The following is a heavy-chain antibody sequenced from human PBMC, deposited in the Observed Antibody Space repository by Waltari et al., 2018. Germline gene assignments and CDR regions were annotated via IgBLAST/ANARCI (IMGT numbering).Heavy chain of an antibody. CDR3: ASGDFEYQLLWGPAN. Sequence: QVQLVQSGAEVKTPGCSVKVSCKASGGTSSSSSINWGVRATGQGLEWMGGIIPIFGTATYAQKFQGRVTITAYESTSTAYMELSSLRSEDTAVYYCASGDFEYQLLWGPANWGQGTLVTVSS. V-gene: IGHV1-69*12. CDR1: GGTSSSSS. D-gene: IGHD2-2*01. CDR2: IIPIFGTA. J-gene: IGHJ4*02.